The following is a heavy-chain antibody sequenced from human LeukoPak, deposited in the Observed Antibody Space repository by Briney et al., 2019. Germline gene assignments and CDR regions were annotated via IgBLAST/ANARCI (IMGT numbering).Heavy chain of an antibody. D-gene: IGHD3-10*01. Sequence: GASVKVSCKASGYTFTSYDINWVRQATGQGLEWMGWMNPNSGNTGYAQKFQGRVTMTRNTSISTAYMELSSLRSEDTAVYYCATLRGFGPLPSSYYHYYGMDVWGQGTTVTVSS. V-gene: IGHV1-8*01. CDR2: MNPNSGNT. CDR3: ATLRGFGPLPSSYYHYYGMDV. CDR1: GYTFTSYD. J-gene: IGHJ6*02.